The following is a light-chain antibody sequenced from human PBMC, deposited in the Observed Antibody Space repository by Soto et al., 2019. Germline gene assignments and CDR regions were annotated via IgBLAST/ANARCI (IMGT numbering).Light chain of an antibody. V-gene: IGKV3-11*01. CDR3: QQRST. J-gene: IGKJ5*01. CDR2: DAS. CDR1: QSVSSY. Sequence: EIVLTQSPATLSLSPGARSPLSCRASQSVSSYLAWYQQKTGQAPRLLIYDASNRATGIPARFSGSGSGTDFTLTISSLEPEDFALYYCQQRSTFGQGTRLEIK.